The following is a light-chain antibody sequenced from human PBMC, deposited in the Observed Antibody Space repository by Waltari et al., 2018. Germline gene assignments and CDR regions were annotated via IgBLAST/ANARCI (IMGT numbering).Light chain of an antibody. CDR1: SSDVGTYNS. J-gene: IGLJ1*01. Sequence: QSALTQPASVSGSPGQSITISCTGTSSDVGTYNSVSWYQQHPGKGPKVIIYEVNKRSSGVSNRVSGSKAGTTASLPISGLQTEDEADYYCSSYTGWIYVFGSGTKVTVL. CDR2: EVN. CDR3: SSYTGWIYV. V-gene: IGLV2-14*02.